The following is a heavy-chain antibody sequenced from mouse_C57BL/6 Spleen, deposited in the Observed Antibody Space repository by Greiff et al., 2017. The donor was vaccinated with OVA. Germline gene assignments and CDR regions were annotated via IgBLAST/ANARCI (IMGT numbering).Heavy chain of an antibody. CDR1: GFTFSSYG. CDR3: ARDGANSYYFDY. D-gene: IGHD3-1*01. Sequence: EVQLQESGGDLVKPGGSLKLSCAASGFTFSSYGMSWVRQTPDKRLEWVATISSGGSYTYYPDSVKGRFTISRDNAKNTLYLQMSSLKSEDTAMYYCARDGANSYYFDYWGQGTTLTVSS. J-gene: IGHJ2*01. V-gene: IGHV5-6*01. CDR2: ISSGGSYT.